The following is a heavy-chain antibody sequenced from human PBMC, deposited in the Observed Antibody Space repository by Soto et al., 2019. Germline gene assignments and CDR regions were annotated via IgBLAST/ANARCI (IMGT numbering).Heavy chain of an antibody. J-gene: IGHJ6*03. V-gene: IGHV1-2*04. Sequence: ASVKVSCKASGYTFTGYYMHWVRQAPGQGLEWMGWINPNSGGTNYAQKFQGWVTMTRDTSISTAYMELSRLRSDDTAVYYCARDRGTASHYYYYMDVWGKGTTVTVSS. D-gene: IGHD1-1*01. CDR1: GYTFTGYY. CDR3: ARDRGTASHYYYYMDV. CDR2: INPNSGGT.